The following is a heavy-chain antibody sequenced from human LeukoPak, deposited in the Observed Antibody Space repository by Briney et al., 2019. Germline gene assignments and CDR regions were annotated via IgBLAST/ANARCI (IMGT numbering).Heavy chain of an antibody. CDR3: ARGRISTAMDPPYDY. Sequence: ASVKVSCKASGYTFSSIRWVRQAPGQGLEWMGWISAYNGNTNYAQKLQGRVTMTTDTSTSTAYMELRSLRSDDTAVYYCARGRISTAMDPPYDYWGQGTLVTVSS. V-gene: IGHV1-18*01. CDR1: GYTFSS. D-gene: IGHD5-18*01. J-gene: IGHJ4*02. CDR2: ISAYNGNT.